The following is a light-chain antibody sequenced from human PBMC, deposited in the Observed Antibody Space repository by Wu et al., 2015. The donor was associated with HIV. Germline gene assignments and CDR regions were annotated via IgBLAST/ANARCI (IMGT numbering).Light chain of an antibody. Sequence: EIVLTQSPATLSLSPGERATLSCRASQSVSSYLAWYQQEPGQAPRLLIYDASNRATGIPARFSGRGSGTDFTLTISSLEPEDSAVYYCQQRSNWLYTFGQGTKLEIK. CDR1: QSVSSY. J-gene: IGKJ2*01. CDR2: DAS. V-gene: IGKV3-11*01. CDR3: QQRSNWLYT.